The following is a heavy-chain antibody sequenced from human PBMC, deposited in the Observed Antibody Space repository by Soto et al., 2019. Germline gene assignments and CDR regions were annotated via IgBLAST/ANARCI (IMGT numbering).Heavy chain of an antibody. CDR3: ARYYSYSTGYSVDY. J-gene: IGHJ4*02. Sequence: GGSLRLSCAASGFTFNSYGMHWVRQAPGKELEWVASIGYDGNKRYYADSVKGRFTISRDNSKNTLYLQMNSLRADDTAVYYCARYYSYSTGYSVDYWGQGTLVTVSS. V-gene: IGHV3-30*02. CDR2: IGYDGNKR. CDR1: GFTFNSYG. D-gene: IGHD3-22*01.